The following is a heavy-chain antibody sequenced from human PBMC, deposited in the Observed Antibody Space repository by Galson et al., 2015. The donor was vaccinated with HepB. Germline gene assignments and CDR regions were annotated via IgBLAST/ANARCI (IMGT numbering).Heavy chain of an antibody. CDR1: GFTFSNYG. V-gene: IGHV3-30*18. CDR2: ISYAGRNK. D-gene: IGHD6-19*01. Sequence: SLRLSCAASGFTFSNYGMHWVRQAPGKGLEWVAVISYAGRNKYYADSVKGRFTISRDNSKNTLYLQMNSLRAEDTALYYCAKDPYLYSALAGTMAGFDYWGQGTLVTVSS. J-gene: IGHJ4*02. CDR3: AKDPYLYSALAGTMAGFDY.